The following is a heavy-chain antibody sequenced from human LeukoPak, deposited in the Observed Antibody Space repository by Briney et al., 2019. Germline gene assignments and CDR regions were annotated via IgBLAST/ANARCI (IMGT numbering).Heavy chain of an antibody. CDR1: GVSITSSY. CDR2: AYYSGNA. V-gene: IGHV4-59*01. CDR3: TRGSGWYHY. J-gene: IGHJ4*02. Sequence: PSETLSLTCTVSGVSITSSYWSWVRQPPGKGLEWIGYAYYSGNAIYNPSLKGRVTISVDTSKSQFSLKLTSVTAADTAVYYCTRGSGWYHYWGQGTLVTVSS. D-gene: IGHD6-19*01.